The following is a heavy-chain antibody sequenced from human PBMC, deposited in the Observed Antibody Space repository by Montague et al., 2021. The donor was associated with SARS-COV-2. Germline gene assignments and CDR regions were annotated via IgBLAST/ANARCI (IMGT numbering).Heavy chain of an antibody. V-gene: IGHV4-39*02. Sequence: SETLSLTCSVSSGSIISSGYYWVWIRQPPGKELEWIGNIYYSGTTYYNPSLQSRGTISVDTSKNHLSLRLSSVTAADTAVYFCARRMIRGVNTPLDDWGQGSQVTVSS. J-gene: IGHJ4*02. CDR3: ARRMIRGVNTPLDD. D-gene: IGHD3-10*01. CDR1: SGSIISSGYY. CDR2: IYYSGTT.